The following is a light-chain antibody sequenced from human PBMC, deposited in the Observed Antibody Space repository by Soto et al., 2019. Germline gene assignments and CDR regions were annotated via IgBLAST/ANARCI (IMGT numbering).Light chain of an antibody. Sequence: QSALTQPPSASGSPGQSVTISCTGTSSDVGGYKYVSWYQQHPGKAPKLLIYEVSNRPSGVPDRFSGSKSGNTASLTVSGLQAADEAHYYCSSSAGSYNGVFGGGTKLTVL. V-gene: IGLV2-8*01. J-gene: IGLJ3*02. CDR2: EVS. CDR3: SSSAGSYNGV. CDR1: SSDVGGYKY.